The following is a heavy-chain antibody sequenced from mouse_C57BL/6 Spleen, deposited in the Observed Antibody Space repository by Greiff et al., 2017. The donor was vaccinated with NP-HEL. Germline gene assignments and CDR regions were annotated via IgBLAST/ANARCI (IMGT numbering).Heavy chain of an antibody. Sequence: EVMLVESGEGLVKPGGSPKLSCAASGFTFSSYAMSWVRQTPEKRLEWVAYISSGGDYIYYADTVKGRFTISRDNARNTLYLQMSSLKSEDTAMYYCTRDGRAITTIFDYWGQGTTLTVSS. CDR2: ISSGGDYI. J-gene: IGHJ2*01. CDR1: GFTFSSYA. D-gene: IGHD1-1*01. CDR3: TRDGRAITTIFDY. V-gene: IGHV5-9-1*02.